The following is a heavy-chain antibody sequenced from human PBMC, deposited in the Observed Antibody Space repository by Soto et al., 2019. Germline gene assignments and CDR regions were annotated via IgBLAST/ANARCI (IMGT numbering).Heavy chain of an antibody. V-gene: IGHV4-39*01. D-gene: IGHD3-3*01. CDR2: IYYSGST. CDR3: ASQXVFGVVITDYYYYGMDV. Sequence: PSETLSLTCTVSGGSISSSSYYWGWIRQPPGKGLEWIGSIYYSGSTYYNPSLKSRVTISVDTSKNQFSLKLSSVTAADTAVYYCASQXVFGVVITDYYYYGMDVWGQGTTVTVSS. J-gene: IGHJ6*02. CDR1: GGSISSSSYY.